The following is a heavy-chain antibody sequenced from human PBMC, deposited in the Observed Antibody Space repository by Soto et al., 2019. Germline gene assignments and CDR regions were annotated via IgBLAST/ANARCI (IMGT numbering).Heavy chain of an antibody. CDR1: GGSFSGYY. D-gene: IGHD2-15*01. CDR2: INHSGST. Sequence: SETLSLTCAVYGGSFSGYYWSWIRQPPGKGLEWIGEINHSGSTNYNPSLKSRVTISVDTSKNQFSLKLSSVTAADTAVYYCARFRVEDIVVVVAATRGYYFDYWGQGTLVSVSS. CDR3: ARFRVEDIVVVVAATRGYYFDY. J-gene: IGHJ4*02. V-gene: IGHV4-34*01.